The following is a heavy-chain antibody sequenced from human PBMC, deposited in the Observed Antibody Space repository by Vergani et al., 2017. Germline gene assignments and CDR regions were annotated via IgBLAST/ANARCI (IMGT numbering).Heavy chain of an antibody. CDR2: IYPGDSDT. CDR1: RYSFTSYW. CDR3: ARHHEAAAGRRYNWFDP. D-gene: IGHD6-13*01. V-gene: IGHV5-51*01. J-gene: IGHJ5*02. Sequence: EVQLVQSGAEVKKPGESLKISCKGSRYSFTSYWIGWVRQMPGKGLEWMGIIYPGDSDTRYSPSFQGQVTISADKSISTAYLQWSSLKASDTAMYYCARHHEAAAGRRYNWFDPWGQGTLVTVSS.